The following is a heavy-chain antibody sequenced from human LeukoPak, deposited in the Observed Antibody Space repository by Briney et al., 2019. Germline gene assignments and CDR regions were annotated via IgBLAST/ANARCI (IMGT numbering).Heavy chain of an antibody. Sequence: PGGSLRLSCAASGFAFSGFEMNWVRQAPGKGPGWIAYIDVTGKKIRYADSVKGRFTISRDNANSSVYLQMNSLRVDDTAVYYCARENYVRGYDYWGQGTLVTVSS. D-gene: IGHD3-16*01. J-gene: IGHJ4*02. CDR2: IDVTGKKI. V-gene: IGHV3-48*03. CDR1: GFAFSGFE. CDR3: ARENYVRGYDY.